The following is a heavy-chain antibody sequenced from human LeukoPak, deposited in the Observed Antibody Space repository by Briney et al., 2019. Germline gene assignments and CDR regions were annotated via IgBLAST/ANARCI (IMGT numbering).Heavy chain of an antibody. CDR2: ITGSGGSI. Sequence: GGSLRLSCVGSGFTFSSYWMSWVRQAPGKGLEWVSTITGSGGSIYYADSMKGQFTISRDNSKNTLYLQMNSLRAEDTAVYYCAKDRDSSGWYFYYFMDVWGKGTTVTVSS. J-gene: IGHJ6*03. V-gene: IGHV3-23*01. CDR1: GFTFSSYW. CDR3: AKDRDSSGWYFYYFMDV. D-gene: IGHD6-19*01.